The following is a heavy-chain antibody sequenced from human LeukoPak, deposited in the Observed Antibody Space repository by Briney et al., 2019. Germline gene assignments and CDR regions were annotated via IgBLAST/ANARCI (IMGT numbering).Heavy chain of an antibody. CDR3: ARDRYWLAQYTTPSDY. CDR1: GFTFSNHW. J-gene: IGHJ4*02. Sequence: GGSLRLACVASGFTFSNHWMTWVRQAPGKGLEWVANINQDGSENYYVDSVKGRFTISRDNAKNSLYLQMNSLRVEDMAVYYCARDRYWLAQYTTPSDYWGQGTLVTVSS. D-gene: IGHD6-6*01. CDR2: INQDGSEN. V-gene: IGHV3-7*01.